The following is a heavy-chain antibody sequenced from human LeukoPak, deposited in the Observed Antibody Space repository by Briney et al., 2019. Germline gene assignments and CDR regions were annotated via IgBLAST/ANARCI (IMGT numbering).Heavy chain of an antibody. Sequence: GSLRLSCAASGFTFSSYAMSWVRQAPGQGLEWVSAISGSGSGGTIRYADSVKGRFTIFRDNSKNTLYLQMNSLRAEDTAVYYCAKSSDYTYYYYMDVWGKGTTVTVSS. CDR2: ISGSGSGGTI. J-gene: IGHJ6*03. CDR3: AKSSDYTYYYYMDV. V-gene: IGHV3-23*01. D-gene: IGHD4-11*01. CDR1: GFTFSSYA.